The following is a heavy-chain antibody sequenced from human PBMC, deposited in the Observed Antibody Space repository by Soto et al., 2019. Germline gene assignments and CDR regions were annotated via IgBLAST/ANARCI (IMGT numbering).Heavy chain of an antibody. CDR2: IYGSGRGI. CDR1: GLPHSSFA. CDR3: AKDAVYNDGLWLMDH. Sequence: AGGSLRLSCTASGLPHSSFAMMWVRQAPGKGLECVSGIYGSGRGIEYADSVKGRFTISRVNSKNTVYLQMTDLRADDTAVYYCAKDAVYNDGLWLMDHWGQGTQVTVSS. J-gene: IGHJ4*02. V-gene: IGHV3-23*05. D-gene: IGHD2-21*01.